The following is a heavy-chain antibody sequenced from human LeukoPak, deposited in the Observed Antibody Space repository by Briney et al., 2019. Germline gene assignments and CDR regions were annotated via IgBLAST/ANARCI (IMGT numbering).Heavy chain of an antibody. CDR2: MNPNSGNT. CDR1: GYTFTSYD. D-gene: IGHD3-10*01. V-gene: IGHV1-8*01. Sequence: GASVKVSCKASGYTFTSYDINWVRQATGQGLEWMGWMNPNSGNTGYAQKFQGRVTMTRNTSISTAYMELSSLRSEDTAVYYCARATGGSGPYYYGSWDFDLWGRGTLVTVPS. CDR3: ARATGGSGPYYYGSWDFDL. J-gene: IGHJ2*01.